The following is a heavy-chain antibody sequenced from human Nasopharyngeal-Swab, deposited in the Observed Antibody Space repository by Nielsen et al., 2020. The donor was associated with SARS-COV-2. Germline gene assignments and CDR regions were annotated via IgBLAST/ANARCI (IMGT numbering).Heavy chain of an antibody. CDR1: GFTFDDYG. D-gene: IGHD6-19*01. J-gene: IGHJ5*02. CDR3: ARGSSGWQIGWFDP. V-gene: IGHV3-20*01. CDR2: INWNGGST. Sequence: GESLKISCAASGFTFDDYGMSWVRQAPGKGPEWVSGINWNGGSTGYADSVKGRFTISRDNAKNSLYLQMNSLRAEDTALYHCARGSSGWQIGWFDPWGQGTLVTVSS.